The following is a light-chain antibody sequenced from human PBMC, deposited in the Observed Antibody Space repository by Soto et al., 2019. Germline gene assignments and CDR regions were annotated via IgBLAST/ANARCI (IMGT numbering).Light chain of an antibody. J-gene: IGKJ1*01. Sequence: DIQMTQSPSTLSASVGDRVTITCRASQSISSWLAWYQQKPGKAPKLLIYKASSLESGVPSRFSGSGSGTEFTLTISSLQPDDFAPYYCQQYNSYSTFGQGTKVDIK. CDR1: QSISSW. CDR2: KAS. V-gene: IGKV1-5*03. CDR3: QQYNSYST.